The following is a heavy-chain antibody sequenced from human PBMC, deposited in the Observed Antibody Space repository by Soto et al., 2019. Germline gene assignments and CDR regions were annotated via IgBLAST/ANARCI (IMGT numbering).Heavy chain of an antibody. D-gene: IGHD5-12*01. CDR1: GYTFSSYD. CDR2: ISGYNGNT. J-gene: IGHJ6*02. CDR3: AGYGWLQLRYPNYYGMDV. V-gene: IGHV1-18*01. Sequence: QVQLGQSGAEVKKPGASVKVSCKASGYTFSSYDINWVRQAPGQGLEWMGWISGYNGNTTYAQKVQGRVTVTTDTSTSTAFMELRSLRSDDTAVYYCAGYGWLQLRYPNYYGMDVWGQGTTVTVSS.